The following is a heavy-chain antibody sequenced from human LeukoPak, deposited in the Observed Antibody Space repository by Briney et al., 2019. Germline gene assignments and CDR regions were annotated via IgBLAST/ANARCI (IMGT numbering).Heavy chain of an antibody. Sequence: SETLSLTCTVSGGSISSSSYYWGWIRQPPGKGLEWIGSIYYSGSTYYNPSLKSRVTISVDTSKNQFSLKLSSVTAADTAVYYCAREGEGLDAFDIWGQGTMVTVSS. D-gene: IGHD3-3*01. V-gene: IGHV4-39*07. J-gene: IGHJ3*02. CDR2: IYYSGST. CDR1: GGSISSSSYY. CDR3: AREGEGLDAFDI.